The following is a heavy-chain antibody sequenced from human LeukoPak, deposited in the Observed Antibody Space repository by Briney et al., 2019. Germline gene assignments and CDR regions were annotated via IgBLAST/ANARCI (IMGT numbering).Heavy chain of an antibody. J-gene: IGHJ1*01. D-gene: IGHD3-10*01. CDR1: GFTFSSYA. CDR2: ISGSGGST. CDR3: AKDGRLLWFGELSDAEYFQH. V-gene: IGHV3-23*01. Sequence: GGSLRLSCATSGFTFSSYAMSWVRQAPGKGLEWVSAISGSGGSTYYADSVKGRFTISRDNSKNTLYLQMNSLRAEDTAVYYCAKDGRLLWFGELSDAEYFQHWGQGTLVTASS.